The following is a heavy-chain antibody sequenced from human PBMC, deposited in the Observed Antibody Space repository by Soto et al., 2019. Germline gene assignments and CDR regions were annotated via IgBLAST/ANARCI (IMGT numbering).Heavy chain of an antibody. CDR3: ARDGCISSTCAGGGNWFDP. CDR1: GYTFTSYY. J-gene: IGHJ5*02. V-gene: IGHV1-46*01. CDR2: INPSGGST. D-gene: IGHD2-2*01. Sequence: QVQLVQSGAEVKKPGASVKVSCKASGYTFTSYYMHWVRQAPGQGLEWMGIINPSGGSTSYAKKFRGRVTMTRDTSTSTVYMELSSLLSEDTAVYYCARDGCISSTCAGGGNWFDPWGQGTPVTVSS.